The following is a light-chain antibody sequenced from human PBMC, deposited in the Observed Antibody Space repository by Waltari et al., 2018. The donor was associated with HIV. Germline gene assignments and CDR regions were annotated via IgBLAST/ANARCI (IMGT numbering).Light chain of an antibody. CDR2: PAS. V-gene: IGKV1-39*01. CDR1: QNIGKD. CDR3: QQTYLTTFT. Sequence: DIQMTQSPSSLSASVGDRITITCRTSQNIGKDLNWYQQKPGTAPKVLIFPASSLHSGVPSRFSGSGSGTDFTLTISSLQPEDFATYYCQQTYLTTFTFGPGTNVDFK. J-gene: IGKJ3*01.